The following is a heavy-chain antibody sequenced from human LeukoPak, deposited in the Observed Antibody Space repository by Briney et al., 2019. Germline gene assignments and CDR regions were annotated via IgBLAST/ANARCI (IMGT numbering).Heavy chain of an antibody. D-gene: IGHD3-9*01. J-gene: IGHJ4*02. Sequence: ASVKVSCKASGYTFINYYINWGRQAPGQGLEWLGWMNPNSGNIGFAQKFQGRVTMTRNTPISTAYMELSSLRSEDTAVYYCARREYDILTGYSSFDYWGQGTLVTVSS. CDR1: GYTFINYY. CDR2: MNPNSGNI. V-gene: IGHV1-8*01. CDR3: ARREYDILTGYSSFDY.